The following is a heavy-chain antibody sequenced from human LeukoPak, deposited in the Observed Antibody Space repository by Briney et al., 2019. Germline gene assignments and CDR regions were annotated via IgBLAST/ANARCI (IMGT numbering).Heavy chain of an antibody. CDR2: INPSGGTT. CDR3: ARDLHQGHRYSGPYYFDY. V-gene: IGHV1-46*01. J-gene: IGHJ4*02. D-gene: IGHD6-25*01. CDR1: GYTFTSYY. Sequence: GASVKVSCKASGYTFTSYYIHWVRQAPGQGLEWMGIINPSGGTTRYAQKFQGRVTMTRDTSTSTVYMELSSLRPEDTAVYYCARDLHQGHRYSGPYYFDYWGQGTLVTVSS.